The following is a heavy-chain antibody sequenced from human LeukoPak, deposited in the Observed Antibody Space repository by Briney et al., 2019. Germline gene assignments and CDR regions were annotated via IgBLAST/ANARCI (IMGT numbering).Heavy chain of an antibody. CDR1: GGSISSYY. J-gene: IGHJ4*02. D-gene: IGHD6-13*01. CDR2: IYYSGNT. CDR3: ARRARATAGGDYFDY. V-gene: IGHV4-59*08. Sequence: SETLSPTCTVSGGSISSYYWTWIRQPPGQGLEWIGYIYYSGNTNYNPSLKSRVTISLDTSRNQFSLRLTSVTAADTAVYYCARRARATAGGDYFDYWGQGTLVTVSS.